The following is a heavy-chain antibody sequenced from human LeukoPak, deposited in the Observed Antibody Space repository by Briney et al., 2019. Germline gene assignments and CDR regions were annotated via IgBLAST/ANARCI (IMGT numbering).Heavy chain of an antibody. V-gene: IGHV3-33*01. Sequence: GRSLRLSCAASGFTFSSYGMHWVRQAPGKGLAWVAVIWYDGSNKYYADPVKGRFTISRDNSKNTLYLQMNSLRAEDTAVYYCASDALVVVAATPGASYFDYWGQGTLVTVSS. CDR2: IWYDGSNK. CDR3: ASDALVVVAATPGASYFDY. CDR1: GFTFSSYG. J-gene: IGHJ4*02. D-gene: IGHD2-15*01.